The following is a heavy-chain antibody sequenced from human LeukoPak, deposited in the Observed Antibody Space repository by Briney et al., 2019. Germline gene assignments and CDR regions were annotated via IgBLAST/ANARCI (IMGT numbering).Heavy chain of an antibody. J-gene: IGHJ6*03. CDR2: INHSGST. CDR1: GGSFSGYY. CDR3: ARARYYYGSGIWTHYYYYMDV. Sequence: KPSETLSLTCAVYGGSFSGYYWSWIRQPPGKGLEWIGEINHSGSTNYNPSLKSRVTISVDTSKNQFSLKLSSVTAADTAVYYCARARYYYGSGIWTHYYYYMDVWGKGTTVTVSS. V-gene: IGHV4-34*01. D-gene: IGHD3-10*01.